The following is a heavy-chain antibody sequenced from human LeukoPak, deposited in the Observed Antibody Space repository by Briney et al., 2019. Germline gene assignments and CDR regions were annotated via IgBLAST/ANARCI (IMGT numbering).Heavy chain of an antibody. D-gene: IGHD6-19*01. CDR3: ATKGDSGWFFDY. Sequence: GGSLRLSCAASGFSVSSNYMSWVRQAPGKGLEWVSIIYSAGGGGTTYYADSLKGRFAISRDNSKNTLNLQMNSLRGEDTAVYYCATKGDSGWFFDYWGQGTLVTVSS. CDR1: GFSVSSNY. V-gene: IGHV3-53*01. J-gene: IGHJ4*02. CDR2: IYSAGGGGTT.